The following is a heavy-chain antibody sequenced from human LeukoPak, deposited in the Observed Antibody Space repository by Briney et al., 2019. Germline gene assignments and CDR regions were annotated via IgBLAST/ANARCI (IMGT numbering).Heavy chain of an antibody. CDR3: ARGGGDIPMDY. D-gene: IGHD2-21*02. CDR1: GFTLSSYA. J-gene: IGHJ4*02. Sequence: GGSLRLSCAASGFTLSSYAMSWVRQAPGKGLEWVSGITNSGTATYYADSVKGRFTISRDNARNSLALQMNGLRAEDTALYFCARGGGDIPMDYWGQGTLVAVSS. CDR2: ITNSGTAT. V-gene: IGHV3-23*01.